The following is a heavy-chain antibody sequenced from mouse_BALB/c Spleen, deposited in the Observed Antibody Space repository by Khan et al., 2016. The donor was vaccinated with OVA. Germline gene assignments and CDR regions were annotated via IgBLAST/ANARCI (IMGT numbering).Heavy chain of an antibody. J-gene: IGHJ3*01. D-gene: IGHD1-1*01. V-gene: IGHV1-77*01. CDR3: ARGGYSVFAY. Sequence: QVQLQQSGPELVKPGASVKMSCKASGYTFTDYVINWVKQRTGQGLEWIGAIYPGSGSTYYNEKFKGKAKLTADKSSNTAYMQLSSLTFEDSAVYFCARGGYSVFAYWGQGTLVTVSA. CDR2: IYPGSGST. CDR1: GYTFTDYV.